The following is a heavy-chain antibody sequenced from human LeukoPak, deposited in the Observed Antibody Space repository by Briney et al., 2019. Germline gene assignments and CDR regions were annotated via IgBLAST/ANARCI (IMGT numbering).Heavy chain of an antibody. Sequence: SETLSLTCTVSGGSIGSYYWSWIRQPPGKGLEWIGYIYYSGSTNYNPSLKNRVTISVDTSKNQFSLKLSSVTAADTAVYYCARNLWEGDYYGNNWFDPWGQGILVTVSS. CDR2: IYYSGST. CDR1: GGSIGSYY. J-gene: IGHJ5*02. D-gene: IGHD3-10*01. CDR3: ARNLWEGDYYGNNWFDP. V-gene: IGHV4-59*01.